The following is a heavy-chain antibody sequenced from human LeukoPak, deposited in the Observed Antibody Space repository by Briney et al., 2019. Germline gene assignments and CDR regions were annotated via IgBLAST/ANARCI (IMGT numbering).Heavy chain of an antibody. D-gene: IGHD2-2*03. Sequence: ASVKVSCKASGYTFTSYYMHWVRQAPGQGLEWMGIINPSGGSTSYAQKFQGRVTMTRDTSISTAYMELSRLRSDDTAVYYCARVVSVVVPAAIPYDYWGQGTLVTVSS. V-gene: IGHV1-46*01. J-gene: IGHJ4*02. CDR1: GYTFTSYY. CDR2: INPSGGST. CDR3: ARVVSVVVPAAIPYDY.